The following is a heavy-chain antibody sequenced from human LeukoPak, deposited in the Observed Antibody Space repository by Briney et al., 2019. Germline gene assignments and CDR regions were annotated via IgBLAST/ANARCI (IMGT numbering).Heavy chain of an antibody. J-gene: IGHJ4*02. CDR2: IRYDGSIK. Sequence: PGGSLRLSCAASGFSFGSYGMHWVRQAPGKGLEWVALIRYDGSIKYYVDSVKGRFTISRDNPKNTLYLQMNSLRPEDTAIYYCAKDHRQTTGIDYWGQGTLVTVSS. D-gene: IGHD1-1*01. CDR3: AKDHRQTTGIDY. CDR1: GFSFGSYG. V-gene: IGHV3-30*02.